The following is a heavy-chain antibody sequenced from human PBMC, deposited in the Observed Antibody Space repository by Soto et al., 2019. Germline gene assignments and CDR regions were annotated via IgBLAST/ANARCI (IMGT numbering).Heavy chain of an antibody. CDR3: ARDSEGITMIRSPYFDY. D-gene: IGHD3-22*01. CDR2: ISYDGSNK. J-gene: IGHJ4*02. CDR1: GFTFSSYA. Sequence: GGSLRLSCAASGFTFSSYAMHWVRQAPGKGLEWVAVISYDGSNKYYADSVKGRFTISRDNSKNTLYLQMNSLRAEDTAVYYCARDSEGITMIRSPYFDYWGQGTLVTVSS. V-gene: IGHV3-30-3*01.